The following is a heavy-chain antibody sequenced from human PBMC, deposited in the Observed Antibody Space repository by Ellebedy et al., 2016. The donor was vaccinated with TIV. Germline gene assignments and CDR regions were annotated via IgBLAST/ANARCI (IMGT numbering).Heavy chain of an antibody. CDR3: ARDSGYAVWFDP. Sequence: ASVKVSCXASGYTFTSYGISWVRQAPGQGLEWMGWISAYNGNTNYAQKLQGRVTMTTDTSTSTAYMELRSLRSEDTAVYYCARDSGYAVWFDPWGQGTLATVSS. J-gene: IGHJ5*02. CDR1: GYTFTSYG. D-gene: IGHD3-10*01. CDR2: ISAYNGNT. V-gene: IGHV1-18*01.